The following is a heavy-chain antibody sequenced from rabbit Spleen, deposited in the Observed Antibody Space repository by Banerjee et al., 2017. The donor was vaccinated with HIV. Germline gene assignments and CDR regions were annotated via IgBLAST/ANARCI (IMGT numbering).Heavy chain of an antibody. V-gene: IGHV1S43*01. CDR1: GVSFSSSSY. Sequence: QSLEESGGDLVKPGASLTLTCTASGVSFSSSSYMCWVRQAPGKRPEWIACIYNGDGSTYYASWVNGRFSISRSTSLDTVDLKMTSLTAADTATYFCARDAYSNSRYYFNLWGPGALVTVS. CDR3: ARDAYSNSRYYFNL. J-gene: IGHJ4*01. D-gene: IGHD3-1*01. CDR2: IYNGDGST.